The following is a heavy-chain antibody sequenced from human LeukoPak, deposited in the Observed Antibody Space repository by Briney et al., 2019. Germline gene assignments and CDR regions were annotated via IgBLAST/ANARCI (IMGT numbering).Heavy chain of an antibody. V-gene: IGHV4-59*01. Sequence: SETLSLTCTVSGGSISSYYWSWIRQPPGKGLEWIGYIYYSGSTNYNPSLKSRVTISVDTSKNQFSLKLSSATAADTAVYYCARAPAGYHTFDIWGQGTMVTVSS. CDR3: ARAPAGYHTFDI. CDR1: GGSISSYY. CDR2: IYYSGST. D-gene: IGHD5-12*01. J-gene: IGHJ3*02.